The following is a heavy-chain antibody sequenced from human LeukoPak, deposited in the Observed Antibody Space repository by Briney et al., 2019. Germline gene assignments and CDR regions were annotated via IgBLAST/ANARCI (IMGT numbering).Heavy chain of an antibody. Sequence: HPGVSVTLSCAASRFTFNSYPMIWLPQAPGKGLEWPTDISGSGGSTYYAHSVKGRFTISRDNSKNTLYLQMNSMRAEDTAVYYCAKDRGSSWPHDAFDIWGQGKMVTVSS. CDR2: ISGSGGST. CDR1: RFTFNSYP. D-gene: IGHD6-13*01. J-gene: IGHJ3*02. CDR3: AKDRGSSWPHDAFDI. V-gene: IGHV3-23*01.